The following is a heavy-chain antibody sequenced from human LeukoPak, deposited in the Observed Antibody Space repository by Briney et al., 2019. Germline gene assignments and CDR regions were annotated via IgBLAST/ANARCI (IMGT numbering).Heavy chain of an antibody. Sequence: GASVKVSCKASGYTFTSYGISWVRQAPGQGLEWLGWINPNSGGTNSAQKFQGWVTMTRDTSISTAYMELSRLKSDDTAVYYCAREMATSEAFDIWGQGTMVTVSS. CDR3: AREMATSEAFDI. CDR2: INPNSGGT. D-gene: IGHD5-24*01. CDR1: GYTFTSYG. V-gene: IGHV1-2*04. J-gene: IGHJ3*02.